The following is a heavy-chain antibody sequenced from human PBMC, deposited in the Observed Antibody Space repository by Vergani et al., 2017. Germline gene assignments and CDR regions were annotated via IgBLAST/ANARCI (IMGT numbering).Heavy chain of an antibody. CDR1: VFSLSTSGVG. Sequence: QITLKESGPTLVKPTQTLTLTCTFSVFSLSTSGVGVGWIRQPPGKALEWLALIYWNDDKRYSPSLKSRLTITKDTSKNQVVLTMTNMDPVDTPTYYFAHSKTHAPTNSCGIAARPTAFDIWGQGTMVTVSS. D-gene: IGHD6-6*01. CDR2: IYWNDDK. CDR3: AHSKTHAPTNSCGIAARPTAFDI. V-gene: IGHV2-5*01. J-gene: IGHJ3*02.